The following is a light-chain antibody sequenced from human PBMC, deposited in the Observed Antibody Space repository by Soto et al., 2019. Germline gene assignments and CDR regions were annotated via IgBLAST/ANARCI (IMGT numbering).Light chain of an antibody. J-gene: IGKJ4*01. CDR2: DAY. CDR3: QQYDNLPLT. V-gene: IGKV1-33*01. CDR1: QDIKNY. Sequence: IEVTQSPSSLSASLGDRGTITCQASQDIKNYLNWYQQKSGKAPKLLIYDAYDLETGVTSRFSGSGSGTDFTFTINSLQPEDIATYYCQQYDNLPLTFGGGTKVEIK.